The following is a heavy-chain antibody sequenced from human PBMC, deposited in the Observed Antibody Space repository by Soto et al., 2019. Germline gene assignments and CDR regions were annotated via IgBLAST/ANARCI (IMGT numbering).Heavy chain of an antibody. CDR1: GFTFSSYW. V-gene: IGHV3-74*01. CDR3: ASGGVAGAGTYYNDY. CDR2: INNDGTST. D-gene: IGHD3-10*01. Sequence: EVQLVESGGGLVQPGGSLRLSCAASGFTFSSYWMHWVRQAPGKGLVWVSRINNDGTSTSYADSVKGRLTVSRDNAKNKLYLQVNRLRAEDTAVYYCASGGVAGAGTYYNDYGGRGTLVTVSS. J-gene: IGHJ4*02.